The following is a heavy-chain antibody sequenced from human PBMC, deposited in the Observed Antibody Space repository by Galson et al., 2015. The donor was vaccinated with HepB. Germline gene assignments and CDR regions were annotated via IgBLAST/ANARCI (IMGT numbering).Heavy chain of an antibody. Sequence: PALVKPTQTLTLTCTFSGFSFTTSGMGVAWIRQPPGKALEWLALIYWDEDKLYSPSLKNRLTITKDPSKNQVVLTMTTMYPEDTGTYYCVHTGPAADQYHYYSMDVWGQGTTVTVSS. CDR3: VHTGPAADQYHYYSMDV. CDR2: IYWDEDK. D-gene: IGHD2-2*01. V-gene: IGHV2-5*02. J-gene: IGHJ6*02. CDR1: GFSFTTSGMG.